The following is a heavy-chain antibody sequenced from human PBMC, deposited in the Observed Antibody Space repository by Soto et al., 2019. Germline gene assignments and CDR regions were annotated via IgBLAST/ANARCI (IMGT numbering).Heavy chain of an antibody. J-gene: IGHJ4*02. D-gene: IGHD4-17*01. CDR1: GGSISSYY. V-gene: IGHV4-59*01. CDR2: IYCSGST. Sequence: PSETLSLTCTVSGGSISSYYWSWIRQPPGKGLEWIGYIYCSGSTNYNHSIKSLVTISLDTSKNQFSLKLISVAAADTAVYYCARDYGGNSDYWGQGTLDTDS. CDR3: ARDYGGNSDY.